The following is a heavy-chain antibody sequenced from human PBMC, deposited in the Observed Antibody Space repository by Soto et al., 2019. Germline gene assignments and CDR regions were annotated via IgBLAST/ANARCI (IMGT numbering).Heavy chain of an antibody. CDR2: VNPSGAST. CDR1: GYIFTAYS. J-gene: IGHJ1*01. CDR3: AREEKCSDGICYSEYFQR. V-gene: IGHV1-46*01. D-gene: IGHD2-15*01. Sequence: ASVKVCCKASGYIFTAYSMHWLRESPGQGLEWMGVVNPSGASTTYAQKFQGRITMHRATSTRTVYMDLSSLTSEDTAVYYCAREEKCSDGICYSEYFQRWGQGTLVTVSS.